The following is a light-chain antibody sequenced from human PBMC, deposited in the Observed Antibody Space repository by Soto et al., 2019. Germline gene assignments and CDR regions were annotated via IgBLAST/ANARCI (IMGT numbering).Light chain of an antibody. Sequence: DIVMTQTPLSSTVTLGQPASISCRSSQSLVHSDGSTYLSWLHQRPGQPPRLLIYRVSTRFSGVPDRFSGSGAGTDFTLKISRVEAEDVGVYYCMQATQSFTFGGGTKVEIK. CDR2: RVS. CDR3: MQATQSFT. J-gene: IGKJ4*01. CDR1: QSLVHSDGSTY. V-gene: IGKV2-24*01.